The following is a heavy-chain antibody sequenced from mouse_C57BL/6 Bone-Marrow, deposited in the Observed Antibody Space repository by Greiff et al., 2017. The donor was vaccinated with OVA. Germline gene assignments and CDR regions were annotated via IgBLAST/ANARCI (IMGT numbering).Heavy chain of an antibody. CDR2: INPNYGTT. D-gene: IGHD1-1*01. CDR1: GYSFTDYN. V-gene: IGHV1-39*01. Sequence: FPLQQSGPELVNPVSSVKISCKASGYSFTDYNMNWVKQSNGKSLEWIGVINPNYGTTSYNQKFKGKATLTVDQSSSTAYMQLNSLTSEASAVYYCAFYYGSSYRYFDVWGTGTTVTVSS. J-gene: IGHJ1*03. CDR3: AFYYGSSYRYFDV.